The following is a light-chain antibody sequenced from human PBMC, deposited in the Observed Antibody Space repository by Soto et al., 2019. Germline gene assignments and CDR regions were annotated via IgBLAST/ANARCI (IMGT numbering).Light chain of an antibody. V-gene: IGKV3-20*01. CDR2: GAS. CDR1: QSVSSSY. Sequence: EIVLTQSPGTLSLSPGERATLSCRASQSVSSSYLAWYQQKPGQAPRLLIYGASSRATGIPDRFSGSGSGTDFTLTISRLEPEDFAVYYCQNYGRSSATFGQGTKVEIK. J-gene: IGKJ1*01. CDR3: QNYGRSSAT.